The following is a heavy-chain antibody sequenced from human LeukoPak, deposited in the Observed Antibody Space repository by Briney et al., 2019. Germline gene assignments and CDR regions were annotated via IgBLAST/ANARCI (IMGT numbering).Heavy chain of an antibody. CDR3: ARGQATIDSNWFDP. J-gene: IGHJ5*02. CDR2: IYYSGST. V-gene: IGHV4-59*01. Sequence: PSGTLSLTCTVSGGSISSYYWSWIRQPPGKGLEWMGYIYYSGSTHYNPSLKSRVTISVHTSKNQFSLKLSSVHAADTAVYYYARGQATIDSNWFDPWGQGTLVTVSS. D-gene: IGHD5-12*01. CDR1: GGSISSYY.